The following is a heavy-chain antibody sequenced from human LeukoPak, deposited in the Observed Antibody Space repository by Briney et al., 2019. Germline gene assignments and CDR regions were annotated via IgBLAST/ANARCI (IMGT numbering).Heavy chain of an antibody. CDR2: IWYDGSNK. CDR3: ARAASCGGDCSSSYLQH. D-gene: IGHD2-21*02. CDR1: GFTFSKYG. Sequence: PGGSLRLSCAASGFTFSKYGMHWVRQAPGKGLEWVAVIWYDGSNKYYADSVKGRFTISRDNSKNTLHLQMNSLRAEDTAVYYCARAASCGGDCSSSYLQHWGQGTLITVSS. V-gene: IGHV3-33*01. J-gene: IGHJ1*01.